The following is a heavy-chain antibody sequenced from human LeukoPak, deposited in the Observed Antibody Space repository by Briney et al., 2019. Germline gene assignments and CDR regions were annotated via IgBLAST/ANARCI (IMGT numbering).Heavy chain of an antibody. CDR1: GGSISSSTFY. Sequence: SETLSLTCTVSGGSISSSTFYWGWIRQSPGKGLEWIGEINQYNPSLKSRVTISVDTSKNLFFLNLTSVTAADTAVYYCARDGITTTWLNWGQGTPVTVSS. J-gene: IGHJ4*02. V-gene: IGHV4-61*05. CDR2: IN. CDR3: ARDGITTTWLN. D-gene: IGHD4-17*01.